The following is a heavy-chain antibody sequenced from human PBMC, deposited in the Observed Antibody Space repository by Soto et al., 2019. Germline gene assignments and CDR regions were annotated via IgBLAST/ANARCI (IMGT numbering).Heavy chain of an antibody. CDR2: ITPSSGST. Sequence: QVQLVQSGAEVRKPGASVKVSCKASGYTFNNYFMHWVRQAPAQGLEWMGVITPSSGSTTYAQRFQGRLTMTRDTSTSTVYMELRSLRSVDTAVYFCARDLVPIWNYVGLAPGAQHWFDPWGQGTLVTVSS. J-gene: IGHJ5*02. D-gene: IGHD1-7*01. CDR3: ARDLVPIWNYVGLAPGAQHWFDP. V-gene: IGHV1-46*02. CDR1: GYTFNNYF.